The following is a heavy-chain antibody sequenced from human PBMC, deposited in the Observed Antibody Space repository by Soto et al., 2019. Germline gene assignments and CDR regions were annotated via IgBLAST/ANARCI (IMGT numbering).Heavy chain of an antibody. CDR1: GFTFSSYW. D-gene: IGHD3-16*01. Sequence: EVQLVESGGALVQPGGSLRLSCAASGFTFSSYWMHWVRQAPGEGLVWVSRIKTDGSSTSYADSVKGRFTISRDNAKNTMYLQMNSLRAEDTAVYYWTRVGVGHYEFDYWGQGTLVIVSS. V-gene: IGHV3-74*01. J-gene: IGHJ4*02. CDR3: TRVGVGHYEFDY. CDR2: IKTDGSST.